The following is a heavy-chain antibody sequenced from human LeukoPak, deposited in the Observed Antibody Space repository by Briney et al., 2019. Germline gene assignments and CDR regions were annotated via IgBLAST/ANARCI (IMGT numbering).Heavy chain of an antibody. CDR2: IYSGGST. CDR3: ARERYGGPDAFDI. V-gene: IGHV3-66*02. CDR1: GFTVSSNY. D-gene: IGHD4-23*01. Sequence: GGSLRLSCAASGFTVSSNYMSWVRQAPGQGLDWVSVIYSGGSTYYADSVKGRFTISRDNSKNTLYLQMNSLRAEDTAVYYCARERYGGPDAFDIWGQGTMVTVSS. J-gene: IGHJ3*02.